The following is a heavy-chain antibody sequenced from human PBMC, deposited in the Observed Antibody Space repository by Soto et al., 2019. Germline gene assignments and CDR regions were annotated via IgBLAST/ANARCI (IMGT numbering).Heavy chain of an antibody. D-gene: IGHD2-15*01. V-gene: IGHV3-30-3*01. CDR3: ARAVGDCGGGTCGWFDR. CDR2: ISFDGSNK. CDR1: GFTFSTYA. Sequence: QVRLVESAGGVVQPGKSLRLSCTASGFTFSTYAMQWVRQAPGKGLEWVAVISFDGSNKFYADSVRGRFTISRDNSENTLFLQMNSLGPEDTAMYYCARAVGDCGGGTCGWFDRWGQGTLFSVSS. J-gene: IGHJ5*02.